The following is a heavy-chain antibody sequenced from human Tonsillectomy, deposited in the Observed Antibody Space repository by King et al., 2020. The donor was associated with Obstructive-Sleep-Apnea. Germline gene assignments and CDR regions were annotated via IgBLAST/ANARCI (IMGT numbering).Heavy chain of an antibody. CDR1: GFTFRNYA. CDR3: AKDGGHGVYFFATPTDAFDV. Sequence: VQLVESGGGLVQPGGSLRLSCAASGFTFRNYAMSWVRQAPGKGLEWVSAIRGSGATTYYADSVTGRFTISRDNSNSTLYLQMSSVRVEDTAVYYCAKDGGHGVYFFATPTDAFDVWGQGTMVTVSS. V-gene: IGHV3-23*04. CDR2: IRGSGATT. J-gene: IGHJ3*01. D-gene: IGHD4-17*01.